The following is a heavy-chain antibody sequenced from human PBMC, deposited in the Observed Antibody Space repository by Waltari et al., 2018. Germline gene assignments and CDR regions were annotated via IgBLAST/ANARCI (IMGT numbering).Heavy chain of an antibody. CDR1: GFTFSGSA. Sequence: EVQLVESGGGFVQPGGSLKLSCAASGFTFSGSAMHWVRQASGKGLEVGGRIRSKANSYATAYAASVKGRFTISRDDSKNTAYLQMNSLKTEDTAVYYGTSPVAAAAQSFDYWGQGTLVTVSS. CDR3: TSPVAAAAQSFDY. D-gene: IGHD6-13*01. J-gene: IGHJ4*02. V-gene: IGHV3-73*01. CDR2: IRSKANSYAT.